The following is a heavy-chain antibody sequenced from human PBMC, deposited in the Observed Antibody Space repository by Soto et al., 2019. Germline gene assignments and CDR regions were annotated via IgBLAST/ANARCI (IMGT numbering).Heavy chain of an antibody. CDR2: IYYSGST. Sequence: AEALCLSCTVTGDSVSIRGYYWGWIRHPPGKGLEWIGSIYYSGSTYNNPSLRSRVSMSIDTSKDEFSLKLKSVTAADTALYFCARQRTSVVTQAYFDVWGPGSLVTVSS. V-gene: IGHV4-39*01. D-gene: IGHD2-21*02. CDR3: ARQRTSVVTQAYFDV. CDR1: GDSVSIRGYY. J-gene: IGHJ4*02.